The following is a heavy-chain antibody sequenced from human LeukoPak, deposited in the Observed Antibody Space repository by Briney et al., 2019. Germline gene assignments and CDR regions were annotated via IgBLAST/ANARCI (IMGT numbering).Heavy chain of an antibody. CDR3: ASRRGRYYFDY. CDR2: MNPNSGNT. V-gene: IGHV1-8*01. CDR1: GYAFTSYD. J-gene: IGHJ4*02. Sequence: GASVKVSCKASGYAFTSYDINWVRPATGQGVEWMGWMNPNSGNTGYAQKFQGRVTMTRNTSISTAYMGLSSLRSEHTAVYYCASRRGRYYFDYWGQGPLVTVSS. D-gene: IGHD3-10*01.